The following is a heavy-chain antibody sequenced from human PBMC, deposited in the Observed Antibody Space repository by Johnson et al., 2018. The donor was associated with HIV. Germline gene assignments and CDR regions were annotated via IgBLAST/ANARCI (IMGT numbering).Heavy chain of an antibody. CDR3: ATSMGATGRAFDI. V-gene: IGHV3-66*02. CDR1: GFTVSSNY. Sequence: VQLVESGGGLVQPGGSLRLSCAASGFTVSSNYMRWVRQAPGKGLEWVSVIYTAGSTYYADSVKGRFTISRDNSKNTLYLQMNSLRAEDTAVYYCATSMGATGRAFDIWGQGTMVTVSS. J-gene: IGHJ3*02. CDR2: IYTAGST. D-gene: IGHD1-26*01.